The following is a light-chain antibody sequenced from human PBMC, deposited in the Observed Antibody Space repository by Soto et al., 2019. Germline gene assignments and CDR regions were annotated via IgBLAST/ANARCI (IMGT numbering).Light chain of an antibody. J-gene: IGKJ1*01. V-gene: IGKV3-15*01. Sequence: EIVMTQSPATLSVSPGERATLSCRASQSVSSNFAWYQQKPGQAPRLLIYGASTRATGIPARFSGSGSGTEFTLTISSLQSEDFAVYYCQQYNSWPRTFGLGTKVEIK. CDR2: GAS. CDR1: QSVSSN. CDR3: QQYNSWPRT.